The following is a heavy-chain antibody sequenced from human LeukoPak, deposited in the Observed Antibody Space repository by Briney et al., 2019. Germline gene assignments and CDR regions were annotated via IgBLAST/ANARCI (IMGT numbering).Heavy chain of an antibody. CDR2: IKQDGSEK. CDR3: ASLNWWEQTVIDC. D-gene: IGHD1-26*01. V-gene: IGHV3-7*01. CDR1: GFTFSSYW. Sequence: GGSLRLSCAASGFTFSSYWMSWVRQAPGKGPEWVANIKQDGSEKYYVDSVKGRFTISRDNAKNSMYLQMNSLRADDTAVYYCASLNWWEQTVIDCWGQGTLVTVSS. J-gene: IGHJ4*02.